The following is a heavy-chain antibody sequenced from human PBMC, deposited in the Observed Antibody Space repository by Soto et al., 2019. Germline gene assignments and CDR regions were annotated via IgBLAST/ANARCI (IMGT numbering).Heavy chain of an antibody. D-gene: IGHD3-22*01. J-gene: IGHJ4*02. Sequence: QVQLQQLGAGPLKPSETLSLTCAVFGGSFSGYYWTWIRQPPGKGLEWIGELTHDGNINYNPSLKSRVTISVDTAKNQFSLRLSFVTAADTAVYFCARGQDRSKGGDNWDQGTLVTVYS. CDR3: ARGQDRSKGGDN. V-gene: IGHV4-34*01. CDR2: LTHDGNI. CDR1: GGSFSGYY.